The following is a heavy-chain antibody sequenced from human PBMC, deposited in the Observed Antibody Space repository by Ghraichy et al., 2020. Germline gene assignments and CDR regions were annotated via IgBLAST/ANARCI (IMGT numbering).Heavy chain of an antibody. V-gene: IGHV3-23*01. J-gene: IGHJ4*02. CDR1: GFTFSSYA. D-gene: IGHD3-9*01. Sequence: GGSLRLSCAASGFTFSSYAMSWVRQAPGKGLEWVSAISGSGGSTYYADSVKGRFTISRDNSKNTLYLQMNSLRAEDTAVYYCAKAQYYDILGGNRYYFDYWGQGTLVTVSS. CDR3: AKAQYYDILGGNRYYFDY. CDR2: ISGSGGST.